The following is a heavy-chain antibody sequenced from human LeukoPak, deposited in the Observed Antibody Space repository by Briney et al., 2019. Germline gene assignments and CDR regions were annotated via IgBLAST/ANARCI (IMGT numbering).Heavy chain of an antibody. CDR3: ARDSSGWGYYYYMDV. CDR1: GGSISSYY. J-gene: IGHJ6*03. CDR2: IYYNGRT. V-gene: IGHV4-59*01. D-gene: IGHD6-19*01. Sequence: PSETLSLTCTVSGGSISSYYWSWIRQPPGKGLEWIGSIYYNGRTDYNPSLKSRVTIVLDTSKNQFSLKLSSVTAADTAVYYCARDSSGWGYYYYMDVWGKGTTVTVSS.